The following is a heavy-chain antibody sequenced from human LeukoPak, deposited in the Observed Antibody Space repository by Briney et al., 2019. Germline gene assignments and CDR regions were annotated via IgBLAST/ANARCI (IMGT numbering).Heavy chain of an antibody. CDR3: AREAVFHSGVFDF. CDR2: IKKDGSEI. V-gene: IGHV3-7*01. CDR1: GFTFSNYW. J-gene: IGHJ4*02. Sequence: GGSLRLSCAASGFTFSNYWMSWVRQAPGKGLEWVANIKKDGSEIYYVDSVKGRFTISRDNAKNSLCLQMNSLRAEDTAVYYCAREAVFHSGVFDFWGQGTLVTVSS. D-gene: IGHD1-26*01.